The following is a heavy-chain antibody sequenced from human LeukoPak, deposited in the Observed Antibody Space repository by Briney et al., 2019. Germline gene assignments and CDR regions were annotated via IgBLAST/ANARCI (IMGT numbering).Heavy chain of an antibody. CDR2: IWYDGSNK. J-gene: IGHJ4*02. D-gene: IGHD6-19*01. CDR1: GFTFSSYG. V-gene: IGHV3-33*01. Sequence: PGRSLRLSCAASGFTFSSYGMHWVRQAPGKGLEWVAVIWYDGSNKYYADSVKGRFTISRDNSKNTLYLQMNSLRAEDTAVYYCARASSQWLVPYWGQGTLVTVSS. CDR3: ARASSQWLVPY.